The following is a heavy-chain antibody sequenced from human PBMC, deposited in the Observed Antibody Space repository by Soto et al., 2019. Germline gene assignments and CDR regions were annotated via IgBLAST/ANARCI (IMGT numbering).Heavy chain of an antibody. J-gene: IGHJ4*02. CDR1: GGSISSGGYS. V-gene: IGHV4-30-2*01. CDR3: ARVPYY. Sequence: SETLSLTCAVSGGSISSGGYSWSWIRQPPGKGLEWIGYIYHSGSIYYNPSLKSRVTISVDRSKNQFSLKLSSVTAAVTAVYYCARVPYYWGQGSLVTVSS. CDR2: IYHSGSI.